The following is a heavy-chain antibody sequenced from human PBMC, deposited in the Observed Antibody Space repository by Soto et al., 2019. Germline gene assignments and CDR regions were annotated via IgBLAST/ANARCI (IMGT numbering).Heavy chain of an antibody. D-gene: IGHD1-26*01. CDR1: GYSFTSYW. J-gene: IGHJ6*02. CDR3: ASQRRGNYYYYGMDD. Sequence: GESLKISCKGSGYSFTSYWIGWVRQMPGKGLEWMGIIYPGDSDTRYSPPFQGQVTISADKSISTAYLQWSSLKASDTAMYYCASQRRGNYYYYGMDDWGQGTPVTVSS. CDR2: IYPGDSDT. V-gene: IGHV5-51*01.